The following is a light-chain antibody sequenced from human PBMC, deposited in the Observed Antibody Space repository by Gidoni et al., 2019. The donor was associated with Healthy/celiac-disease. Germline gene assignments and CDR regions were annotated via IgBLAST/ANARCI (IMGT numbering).Light chain of an antibody. CDR3: LQYYSTPYT. Sequence: DIVMNQYSDSLAVSLGEKDTINCKSSQSVLYSSNNRNYLAWYQQKPGQPPKLLIYWASTRESGVPDQFSGSGSGTDFTLTISSLKAEDVAVYYCLQYYSTPYTFXXXTKLEIK. CDR2: WAS. J-gene: IGKJ2*01. V-gene: IGKV4-1*01. CDR1: QSVLYSSNNRNY.